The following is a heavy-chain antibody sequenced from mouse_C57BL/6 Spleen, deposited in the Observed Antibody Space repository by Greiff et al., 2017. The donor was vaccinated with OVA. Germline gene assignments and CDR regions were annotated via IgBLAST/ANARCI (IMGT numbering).Heavy chain of an antibody. J-gene: IGHJ2*01. CDR3: ARGGVYGNEDY. CDR2: IYPGDGDT. D-gene: IGHD2-10*02. Sequence: QVQLQQSGPELVKPGASVKISCKASGYAFSSSWMNWVQQRPGKGLEWIGRIYPGDGDTNYNGKFKGKATLTADKSSSTAYMQLSSLTSEDSAVYFCARGGVYGNEDYWGQGTTLTVSS. CDR1: GYAFSSSW. V-gene: IGHV1-82*01.